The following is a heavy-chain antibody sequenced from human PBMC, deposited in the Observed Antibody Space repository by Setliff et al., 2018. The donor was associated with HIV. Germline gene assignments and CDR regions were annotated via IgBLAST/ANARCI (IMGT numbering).Heavy chain of an antibody. CDR2: INHSGST. CDR1: GGSFSAYH. J-gene: IGHJ3*02. Sequence: KTSETLSLTCAVYGGSFSAYHWSWIRQTPGKGLEWLGEINHSGSTAYNLALESRVSMSIDTSKNQFSLKLSSVTAADTAVYYCAGGYCSSTSCPRNAFDIWGQGTMVTVSS. V-gene: IGHV4-34*01. D-gene: IGHD2-2*01. CDR3: AGGYCSSTSCPRNAFDI.